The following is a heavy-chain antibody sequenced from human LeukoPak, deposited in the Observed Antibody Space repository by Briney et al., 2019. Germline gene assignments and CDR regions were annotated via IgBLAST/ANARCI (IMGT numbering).Heavy chain of an antibody. CDR2: ISYDGSNK. J-gene: IGHJ4*02. CDR3: ARDPVAGSAAGYFDY. CDR1: GFTFSSYA. Sequence: PGGSLRLSCAASGFTFSSYAMHWVRQAPGKGLEWVAVISYDGSNKYYADSVKGRFTISRDNSKNTLYLQMNSLRAEDTAVYYCARDPVAGSAAGYFDYWGQGTLVTVSS. V-gene: IGHV3-30-3*01. D-gene: IGHD6-13*01.